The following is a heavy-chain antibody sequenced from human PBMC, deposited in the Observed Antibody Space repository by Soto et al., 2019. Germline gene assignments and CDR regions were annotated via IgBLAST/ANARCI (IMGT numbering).Heavy chain of an antibody. D-gene: IGHD2-21*02. Sequence: HVQLMQSGAEVKKPGASVKVSCKASGDTFTDYYIHWVRQAPGQGLEWMGTVNPSGGHTTYAQHFLGRVIMTRDTSTSTLYMELTSLTSDDTAIYYCARGGPVVVVTAASDYWGQGTLVTVSS. J-gene: IGHJ4*02. CDR3: ARGGPVVVVTAASDY. CDR2: VNPSGGHT. CDR1: GDTFTDYY. V-gene: IGHV1-46*01.